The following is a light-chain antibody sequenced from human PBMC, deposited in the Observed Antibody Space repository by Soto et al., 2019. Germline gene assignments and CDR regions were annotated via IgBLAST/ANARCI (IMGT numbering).Light chain of an antibody. Sequence: EIVFTQSPGTPSLSPGERATLSCRASQSVSSSYLAWYQQKPGQAPRLLIYGASTRATGIPARFSGSGSGTEFTLTISSLQSEDFAVYYCQQYNNWLRTFGQGTKVDIK. CDR3: QQYNNWLRT. CDR1: QSVSSSY. CDR2: GAS. J-gene: IGKJ1*01. V-gene: IGKV3-15*01.